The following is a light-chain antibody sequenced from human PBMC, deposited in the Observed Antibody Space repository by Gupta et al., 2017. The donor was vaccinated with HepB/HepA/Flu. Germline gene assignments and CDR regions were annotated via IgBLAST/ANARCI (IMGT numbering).Light chain of an antibody. CDR2: DVT. V-gene: IGLV2-11*01. CDR1: SSDVGGYNY. CDR3: CSYAGSYTLV. J-gene: IGLJ3*02. Sequence: QSALTQPRSVSGSPGQSVTISCTGTSSDVGGYNYVSWYQQHPAKAPKLLIYDVTKRPSGVPDRFSGSKSGNTASLTISALQAEDETHYYCCSYAGSYTLVFGGGTKLTVL.